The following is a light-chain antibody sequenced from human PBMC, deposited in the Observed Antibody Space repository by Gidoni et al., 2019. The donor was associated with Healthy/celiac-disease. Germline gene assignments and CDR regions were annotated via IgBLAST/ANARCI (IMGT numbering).Light chain of an antibody. Sequence: QSVLTQPPSVSGAPGQRVTISCTGSSSNIGAGYDVHWYQQLPGTAPKLLISGNSNRPSGVPDRFSGSNSGTSASLAISGLQAEDEADYYCQSYDSSLSGVVFGGGTKLTVL. J-gene: IGLJ2*01. CDR1: SSNIGAGYD. CDR2: GNS. CDR3: QSYDSSLSGVV. V-gene: IGLV1-40*01.